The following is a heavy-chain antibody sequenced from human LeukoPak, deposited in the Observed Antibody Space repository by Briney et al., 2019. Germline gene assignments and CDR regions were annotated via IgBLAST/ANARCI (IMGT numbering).Heavy chain of an antibody. Sequence: GGSLRHSCAASGFTFSTYAMTWVRQAPGKGLESVSLISATGSTTYYAESVRGRFTISRDNSKNTLYLQMNSLRAEDTAVYYCARSRATVTYYFDYWGQGTLVTVSS. CDR2: ISATGSTT. J-gene: IGHJ4*02. CDR3: ARSRATVTYYFDY. CDR1: GFTFSTYA. D-gene: IGHD4-17*01. V-gene: IGHV3-23*01.